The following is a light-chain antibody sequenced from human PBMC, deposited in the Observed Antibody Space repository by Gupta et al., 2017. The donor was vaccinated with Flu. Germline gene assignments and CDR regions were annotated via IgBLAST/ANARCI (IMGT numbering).Light chain of an antibody. CDR1: QSVSRY. Sequence: ATLSLSPGERATLACRASQSVSRYLAWYQQKPCQAPRLLIYDASNRATGIPARFSGSGSGTDFTLTISSLEPEDFAVYYCQQRSNTPPYTFGQGTKLQIK. CDR2: DAS. J-gene: IGKJ2*01. CDR3: QQRSNTPPYT. V-gene: IGKV3-11*01.